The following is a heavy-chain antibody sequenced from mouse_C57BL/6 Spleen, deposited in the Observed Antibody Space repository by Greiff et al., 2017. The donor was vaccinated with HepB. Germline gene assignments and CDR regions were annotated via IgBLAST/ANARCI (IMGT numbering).Heavy chain of an antibody. D-gene: IGHD3-2*02. Sequence: EVQLQQSGAELVRPGASVKLSCTASGFNIKDDYMHWVKQRPEQGLEWIGWIDPENGDTEYASKFQGKATITADTSSNTAYLQLSSLTSEDTAVYYCTSSDSSGSWFAYWGQGTLVTVSA. CDR3: TSSDSSGSWFAY. J-gene: IGHJ3*01. CDR2: IDPENGDT. V-gene: IGHV14-4*01. CDR1: GFNIKDDY.